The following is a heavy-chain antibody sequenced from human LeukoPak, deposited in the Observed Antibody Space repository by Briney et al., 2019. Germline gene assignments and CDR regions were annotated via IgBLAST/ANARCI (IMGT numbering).Heavy chain of an antibody. Sequence: SETLSLTCTVSGGSISSYYWSWIRQPPGKGLEWIGYIYYSGSTNYNPSLKSRVTISVDTSKNQFSLKLSSVTAADTTVYYCARRGYYDSSGYYAHWGQGTLVTVSS. D-gene: IGHD3-22*01. J-gene: IGHJ4*02. CDR1: GGSISSYY. CDR2: IYYSGST. CDR3: ARRGYYDSSGYYAH. V-gene: IGHV4-59*08.